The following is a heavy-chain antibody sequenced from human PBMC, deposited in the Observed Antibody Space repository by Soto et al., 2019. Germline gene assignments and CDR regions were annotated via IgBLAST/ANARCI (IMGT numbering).Heavy chain of an antibody. CDR3: AKKSLGSITLPALYYFSY. V-gene: IGHV3-23*01. CDR1: GFTFGNYA. CDR2: ISGGGDAT. D-gene: IGHD7-27*01. Sequence: EVQLLESGGGLVQPGGSLRLSCAASGFTFGNYAFSWVRQAPGKWLEWVSVISGGGDATYYPDSVKWRFTTSRDNSKNTVDLQMNSLRAEDTAVYYCAKKSLGSITLPALYYFSYWGQGTLVTVSS. J-gene: IGHJ4*02.